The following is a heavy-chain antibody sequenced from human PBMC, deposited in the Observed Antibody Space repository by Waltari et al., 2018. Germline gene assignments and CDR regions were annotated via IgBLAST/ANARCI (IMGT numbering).Heavy chain of an antibody. CDR3: ARGSGDRIFLNAPYYFDY. CDR2: IKQDGSEK. Sequence: EVQLVESGGGLVQPGGSLRLSCAASGFTFSRYWMSWVRQAPGKGLEWMANIKQDGSEKYYVDSVKGRFTISRDNAKNSLYLQMNSLRAEDTAVYYCARGSGDRIFLNAPYYFDYWGQGTLVTVSS. CDR1: GFTFSRYW. V-gene: IGHV3-7*01. D-gene: IGHD7-27*01. J-gene: IGHJ4*02.